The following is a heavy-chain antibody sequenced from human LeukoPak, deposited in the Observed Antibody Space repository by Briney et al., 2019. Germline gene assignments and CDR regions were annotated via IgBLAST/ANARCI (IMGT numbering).Heavy chain of an antibody. D-gene: IGHD3-9*01. CDR3: AKWGDYDILTGYYVSDF. V-gene: IGHV3-23*01. Sequence: GASLRLSCAASGFIFRNYAMSWVRQAPGRWLEWVSAITGSGDTTYYADSVKGRFTISRDNSKNTLYVEMNTLRAEDTAVYYCAKWGDYDILTGYYVSDFWGQGTLVTVSS. CDR2: ITGSGDTT. J-gene: IGHJ4*02. CDR1: GFIFRNYA.